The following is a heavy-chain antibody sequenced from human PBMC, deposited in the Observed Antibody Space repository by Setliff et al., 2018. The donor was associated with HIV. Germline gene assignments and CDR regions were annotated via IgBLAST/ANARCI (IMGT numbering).Heavy chain of an antibody. V-gene: IGHV4-59*11. D-gene: IGHD6-6*01. J-gene: IGHJ6*02. Sequence: PSETLSLTCTVSGGSISKHYWNWIRHPPGKGLEWIGTIYYSGNIKSTPSLKDRVTISVDTSKNQFSLKLSAVTAADTAVYYCARVGDSRSSYGMDVWGQGTTVTVSS. CDR2: IYYSGNI. CDR1: GGSISKHY. CDR3: ARVGDSRSSYGMDV.